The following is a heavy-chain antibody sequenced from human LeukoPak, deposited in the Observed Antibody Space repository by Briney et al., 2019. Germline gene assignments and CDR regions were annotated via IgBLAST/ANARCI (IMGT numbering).Heavy chain of an antibody. CDR2: IKQDGSEK. V-gene: IGHV3-7*01. J-gene: IGHJ4*02. Sequence: KPGGSLRLSCAASGFTFSSYWMNWVRQAPGKRLEWVANIKQDGSEKYYVDSVKGRFTISRDNANNSLYLQMNSLRAEDTAVYYCARGRGGLVWFGEFNSWGQGTLVTVSS. CDR3: ARGRGGLVWFGEFNS. D-gene: IGHD3-10*01. CDR1: GFTFSSYW.